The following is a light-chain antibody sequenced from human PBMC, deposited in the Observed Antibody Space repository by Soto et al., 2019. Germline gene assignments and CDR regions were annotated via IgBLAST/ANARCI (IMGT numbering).Light chain of an antibody. V-gene: IGLV2-8*01. CDR2: EVN. CDR1: SSDVGGYNY. J-gene: IGLJ1*01. Sequence: QSVLTQPPSXSGSPGQSVTISCTGTSSDVGGYNYVSWYQQYPGKAPQLVIYEVNKRPSGVPDRFSGSKSGNTASLTVSGLQAEDEADYYCSSYVGTKSYVFGTGTKVTVL. CDR3: SSYVGTKSYV.